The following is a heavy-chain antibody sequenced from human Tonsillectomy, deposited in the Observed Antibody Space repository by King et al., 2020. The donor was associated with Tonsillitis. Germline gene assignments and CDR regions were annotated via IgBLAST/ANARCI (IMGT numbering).Heavy chain of an antibody. Sequence: VQLQQWGAGLLKPSETLSLTCAVYGVSFSGYYWSWIRQPPGKGLEWSGESTHSGSTNYNPSLKSRVTISVDTSKNQFSLKLSSVTAADTAVYYCARVGVVPAAISYWGQGTLVTVSS. CDR1: GVSFSGYY. V-gene: IGHV4-34*01. D-gene: IGHD2-2*02. CDR2: STHSGST. J-gene: IGHJ4*02. CDR3: ARVGVVPAAISY.